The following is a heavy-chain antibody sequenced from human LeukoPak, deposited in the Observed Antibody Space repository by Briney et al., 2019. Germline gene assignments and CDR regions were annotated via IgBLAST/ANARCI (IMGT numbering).Heavy chain of an antibody. CDR2: IYYSGST. J-gene: IGHJ4*02. CDR3: ASNGDGLGY. CDR1: GGSIGSSSYY. D-gene: IGHD3-10*01. Sequence: PSETLSLTCTVSGGSIGSSSYYWGWIRQPPGKGLEWIGSIYYSGSTYYNPSLKSRVTISVDTSKNQFSLKLSSVTAADTAVYYCASNGDGLGYWGQGTLVTVSS. V-gene: IGHV4-39*07.